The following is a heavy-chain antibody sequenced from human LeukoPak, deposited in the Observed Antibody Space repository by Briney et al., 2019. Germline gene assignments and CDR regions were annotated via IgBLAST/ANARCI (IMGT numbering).Heavy chain of an antibody. Sequence: KPSETLSLTCTVSGGSISSYYWSWIRQPPGKGLEWIGYIYYSGSTNYNPSLKSRVTISVDTSKNQFSLKLSSVTAADTAVYYCASGPRFAYWGQGTLVTVSS. CDR3: ASGPRFAY. CDR1: GGSISSYY. J-gene: IGHJ4*02. CDR2: IYYSGST. V-gene: IGHV4-59*01.